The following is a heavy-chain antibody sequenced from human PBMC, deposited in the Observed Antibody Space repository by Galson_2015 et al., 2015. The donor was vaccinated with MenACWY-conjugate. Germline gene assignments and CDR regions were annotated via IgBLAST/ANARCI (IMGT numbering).Heavy chain of an antibody. D-gene: IGHD1-1*01. Sequence: SVKVSCKASGYTFTIYYVHWVRQAPGQGLEWMGIINPSDGTAGYAQKFQGRVTMTRDTSTSTVYMELSRLRSDDTAVYYCARESAENDTYSYGWFAPGGQGTLVTVSS. CDR2: INPSDGTA. CDR3: ARESAENDTYSYGWFAP. CDR1: GYTFTIYY. V-gene: IGHV1-46*03. J-gene: IGHJ5*02.